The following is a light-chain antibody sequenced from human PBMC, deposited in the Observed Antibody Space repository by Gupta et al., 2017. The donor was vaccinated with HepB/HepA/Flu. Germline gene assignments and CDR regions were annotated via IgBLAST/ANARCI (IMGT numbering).Light chain of an antibody. CDR3: ATRDTKV. CDR1: SGHSSYI. V-gene: IGLV4-60*03. J-gene: IGLJ2*01. CDR2: GEGSGNS. Sequence: QPVLTQSSSASASLVSSVKLTCTLSSGHSSYIIAWHQQQPGKAPRYLINGEGSGNSNKGSGVPDPISGSSSGVASPRNHSNLESDYEADSYSATRDTKVFGGGTKVTVL.